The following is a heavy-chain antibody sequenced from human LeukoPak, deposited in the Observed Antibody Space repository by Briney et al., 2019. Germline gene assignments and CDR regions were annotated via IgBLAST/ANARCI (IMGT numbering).Heavy chain of an antibody. CDR1: GGSISSSSYY. D-gene: IGHD1-26*01. V-gene: IGHV4-39*07. Sequence: SETLSLTCTVSGGSISSSSYYWGWIRQPPGKGLEWVGSIYYSGSTYYNPSLKSRVTISVDTSKNQFSLKLSSVTAADTAVFYCARENSGSYREFDYWGQGTLVTVSS. CDR2: IYYSGST. J-gene: IGHJ4*02. CDR3: ARENSGSYREFDY.